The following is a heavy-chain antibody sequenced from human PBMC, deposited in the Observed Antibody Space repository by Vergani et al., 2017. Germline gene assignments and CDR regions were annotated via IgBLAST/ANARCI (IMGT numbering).Heavy chain of an antibody. D-gene: IGHD3-16*01. CDR2: IYNSGNG. J-gene: IGHJ2*01. V-gene: IGHV4-39*01. CDR1: GDSIISRSYY. Sequence: QMQLQESGPGLVKASETLYLTCTVSGDSIISRSYYWGWIRQPPGKGLEWIGSIYNSGNGDSSSSLKSRVTISADTSKNQFSLRLTSVTAADTAVYYCASGKYYSDSTSHFRGRYFDVWVRGTLVTVPS. CDR3: ASGKYYSDSTSHFRGRYFDV.